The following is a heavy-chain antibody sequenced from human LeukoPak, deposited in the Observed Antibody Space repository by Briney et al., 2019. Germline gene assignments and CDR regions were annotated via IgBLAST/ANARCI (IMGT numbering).Heavy chain of an antibody. J-gene: IGHJ5*02. Sequence: PSETLSLTCTVSGASISSSSYYWGWIRQPPGKGLEWIGSIYDSGSTYYNPSLKSRVTISVDTSKNQFSLKLSSVTAADTAVYYCARAVAGTVGWFDPWGQGTPVTVSS. CDR2: IYDSGST. D-gene: IGHD6-19*01. V-gene: IGHV4-39*07. CDR1: GASISSSSYY. CDR3: ARAVAGTVGWFDP.